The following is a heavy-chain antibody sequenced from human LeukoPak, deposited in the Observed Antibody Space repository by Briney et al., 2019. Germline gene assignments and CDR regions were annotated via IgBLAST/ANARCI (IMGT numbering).Heavy chain of an antibody. V-gene: IGHV3-23*01. CDR1: GFTFANYA. D-gene: IGHD4-23*01. J-gene: IGHJ4*02. Sequence: GGSLRLSCAASGFTFANYAMSWVRQAPGKGPEWVSSVSGSGGETHSTDSVRGRFTISRDNSKGTLYLQMSSLRAEDTAVYYCAEVPHYGGNSPYFDSWGQGTLVTVSS. CDR3: AEVPHYGGNSPYFDS. CDR2: VSGSGGET.